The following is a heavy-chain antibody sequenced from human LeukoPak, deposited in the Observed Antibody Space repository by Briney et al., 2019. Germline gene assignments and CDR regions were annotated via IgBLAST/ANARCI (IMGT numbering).Heavy chain of an antibody. V-gene: IGHV3-7*01. CDR1: GFIFNDFW. CDR3: ARDLGTVVTNLHGY. Sequence: GGSLRLSCTASGFIFNDFWMSWVRQAPGEGLEWVANIRQDGGAKNYVDSVKGRFTISRDNAKDSLFLQMNSLRAEDTAVYYCARDLGTVVTNLHGYWGQGTLVTVSS. CDR2: IRQDGGAK. J-gene: IGHJ4*02. D-gene: IGHD4-23*01.